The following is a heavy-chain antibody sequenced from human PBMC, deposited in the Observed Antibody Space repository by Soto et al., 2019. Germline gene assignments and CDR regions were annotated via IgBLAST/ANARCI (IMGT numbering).Heavy chain of an antibody. D-gene: IGHD6-6*01. CDR1: GGSISSYY. CDR3: ARHPGSSSGYFDY. V-gene: IGHV4-59*08. J-gene: IGHJ4*02. Sequence: SETLSLTCTVSGGSISSYYWSWIRQPPGKGLEWIGYIYYSGSTNYNPSLKSRVTISVDTSKNQFSLKLSSVTAADTAVYYCARHPGSSSGYFDYWGQGTLVTVSS. CDR2: IYYSGST.